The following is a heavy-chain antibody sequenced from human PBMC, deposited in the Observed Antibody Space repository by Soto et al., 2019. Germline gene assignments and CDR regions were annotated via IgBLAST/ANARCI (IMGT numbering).Heavy chain of an antibody. CDR1: GGSISSGDYY. Sequence: SETLSLTCTVSGGSISSGDYYWSWIRQPPGKGLEWIGNIYYSGSTYYNPSLKSRVTISVDTSKKQFPLKLSSVTAADTAVYYCARTSGYYLYDYWGQGTLVTVSS. CDR3: ARTSGYYLYDY. J-gene: IGHJ4*02. D-gene: IGHD3-22*01. CDR2: IYYSGST. V-gene: IGHV4-30-4*01.